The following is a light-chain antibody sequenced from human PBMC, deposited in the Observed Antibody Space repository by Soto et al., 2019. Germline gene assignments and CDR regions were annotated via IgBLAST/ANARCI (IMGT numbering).Light chain of an antibody. J-gene: IGLJ3*02. V-gene: IGLV2-14*01. CDR3: CSYTISATLV. CDR2: EVR. Sequence: QSVLNQPASVSGSPGQSITISCSGTTHDIGGYNYVSWYQHHPGKVPKVIIYEVRNRPSGVSNRFSGSKSGNTASLTISGLQAEDEADYYCCSYTISATLVFGGGTKVTVL. CDR1: THDIGGYNY.